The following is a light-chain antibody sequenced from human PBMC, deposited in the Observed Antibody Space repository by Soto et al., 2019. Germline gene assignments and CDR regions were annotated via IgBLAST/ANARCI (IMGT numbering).Light chain of an antibody. Sequence: ENVLTQSPGTLSLSPGESATLSCRASQSVIGDNFLAWYQQKSGQAPRLLIFGASRRATGIPDRFSGSGSGTDFTLSISRLEPEDFAVYYCQQYGSSPITLGQGTRLEIK. CDR2: GAS. CDR3: QQYGSSPIT. V-gene: IGKV3-20*01. CDR1: QSVIGDNF. J-gene: IGKJ5*01.